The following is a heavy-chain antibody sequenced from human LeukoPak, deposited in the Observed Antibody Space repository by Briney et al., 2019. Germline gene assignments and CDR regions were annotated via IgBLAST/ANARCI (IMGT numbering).Heavy chain of an antibody. Sequence: SQTLSLTCAISGDSVSSDSSAWNWIRQSPSRGVEWLGRTYYRSRWYYDYAVSVKSRITINPDTSKSQFSMQLNSVTPEDTAIYYCAREMRGFDYWGQGTLVTVSS. CDR3: AREMRGFDY. V-gene: IGHV6-1*01. D-gene: IGHD3-10*01. CDR2: TYYRSRWYY. J-gene: IGHJ4*02. CDR1: GDSVSSDSSA.